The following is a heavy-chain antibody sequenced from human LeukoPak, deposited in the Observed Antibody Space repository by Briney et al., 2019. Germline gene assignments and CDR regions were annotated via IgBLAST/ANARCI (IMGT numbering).Heavy chain of an antibody. V-gene: IGHV3-73*01. CDR1: GFTFSGSA. CDR2: IRSKANSYAT. CDR3: ARDLSSGSYYWFDP. Sequence: GGSLRLSCAASGFTFSGSAMHWVRQASGKGLEWVGRIRSKANSYATAYAASVKGRFTISRDDSKNTAYLQMNSLKTEDTAVYYCARDLSSGSYYWFDPRGQGTLVTVSS. J-gene: IGHJ5*02. D-gene: IGHD1-26*01.